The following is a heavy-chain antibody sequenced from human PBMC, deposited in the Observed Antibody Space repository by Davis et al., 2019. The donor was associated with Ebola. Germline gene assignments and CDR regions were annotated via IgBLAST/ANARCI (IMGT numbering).Heavy chain of an antibody. J-gene: IGHJ4*02. D-gene: IGHD1-26*01. V-gene: IGHV4-30-4*01. CDR3: ASQWWELPPEDY. CDR2: IYYSGST. CDR1: GGSISSGDYY. Sequence: PSETLSLTCTVSGGSISSGDYYWSWIRQPPGKGLEWIGYIYYSGSTYYNPSLKSRVTISVDTSKNQFSLKLSSVTAADTAVYYCASQWWELPPEDYWGQGTLVTVSS.